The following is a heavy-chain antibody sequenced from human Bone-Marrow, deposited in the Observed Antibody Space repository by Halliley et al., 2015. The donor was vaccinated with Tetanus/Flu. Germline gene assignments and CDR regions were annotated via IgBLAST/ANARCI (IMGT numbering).Heavy chain of an antibody. D-gene: IGHD5-12*01. J-gene: IGHJ6*02. CDR3: AKDLRLQGGWYYEYHGMDV. Sequence: SFDGRNKYYAHSVKGRFTISRDNTKNPLFLQMNSLRPEDSAIYYCAKDLRLQGGWYYEYHGMDVWGQGTTVAVSS. V-gene: IGHV3-30*18. CDR2: SFDGRNK.